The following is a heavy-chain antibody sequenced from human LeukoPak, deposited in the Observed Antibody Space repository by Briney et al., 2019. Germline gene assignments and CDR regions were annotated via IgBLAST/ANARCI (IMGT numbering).Heavy chain of an antibody. CDR3: ARGLSGWHENYYYYYYMDG. CDR2: MNPNSGNT. D-gene: IGHD6-19*01. Sequence: ASVKVSCKASGYTFTSYDINWVRQATGQGLEWMGWMNPNSGNTGYAQKFQGRVTITRNTSISTAYMELSSLRSEDTAVYYCARGLSGWHENYYYYYYMDGWGKGTTVTVSS. J-gene: IGHJ6*03. CDR1: GYTFTSYD. V-gene: IGHV1-8*03.